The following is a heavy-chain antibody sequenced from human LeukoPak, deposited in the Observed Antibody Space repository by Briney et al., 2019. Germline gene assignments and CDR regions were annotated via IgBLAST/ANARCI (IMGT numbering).Heavy chain of an antibody. Sequence: GRSLRLSCAASGFTFRSYAIHWVRQAPGKGLEWVAVTSGDGNGKKYADSVKGRFTISRDNSKNTLYLQMDSLRGEDTAVYYCAKKGGTSGSTDYFAYWGQGTLVTVSS. V-gene: IGHV3-30-3*02. CDR2: TSGDGNGK. D-gene: IGHD5-12*01. CDR1: GFTFRSYA. CDR3: AKKGGTSGSTDYFAY. J-gene: IGHJ4*02.